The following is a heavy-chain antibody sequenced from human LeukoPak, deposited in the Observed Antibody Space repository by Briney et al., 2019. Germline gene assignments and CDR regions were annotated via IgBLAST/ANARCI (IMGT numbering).Heavy chain of an antibody. CDR3: VGRSGNYPNNWCDP. V-gene: IGHV4-59*11. J-gene: IGHJ5*02. CDR1: SGFLLSHY. Sequence: PSETLSLTRTFCSGFLLSHYWSWIRQPPARGLVDIRYLNYYGYPNYNPSLKSQLTISVETVQNQFSLEVTSASTAHTAVYFCVGRSGNYPNNWCDPWGQGILVSVSS. D-gene: IGHD1-26*01. CDR2: LNYYGYP.